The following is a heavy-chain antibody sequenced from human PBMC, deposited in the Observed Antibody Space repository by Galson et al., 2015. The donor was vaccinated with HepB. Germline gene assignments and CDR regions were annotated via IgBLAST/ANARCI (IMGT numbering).Heavy chain of an antibody. Sequence: SLRLSCAASGFTFGDYAMSWFRQAPGKGLEWVGFIRSKAYGGTTEYAASVKGRFTISRDDSKSIAYLQMNSLKTEDTAVYYCTRDSPWNDEEVLYYYGMDVWGQGTTVTVSS. CDR3: TRDSPWNDEEVLYYYGMDV. CDR2: IRSKAYGGTT. CDR1: GFTFGDYA. D-gene: IGHD1-1*01. V-gene: IGHV3-49*03. J-gene: IGHJ6*02.